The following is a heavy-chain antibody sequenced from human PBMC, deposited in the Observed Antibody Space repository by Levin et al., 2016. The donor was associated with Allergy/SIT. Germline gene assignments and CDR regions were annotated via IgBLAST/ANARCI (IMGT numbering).Heavy chain of an antibody. J-gene: IGHJ5*01. CDR1: GYTFTDYY. Sequence: ASVKVSCKASGYTFTDYYIHWVRQAPGQGLEWMGWISAYNGYTHYAKKFQDRVTMTIDASTNTGHLGLRSLRSDDTAVYYCARDRTRYCSGGSCPSDSWGQGTLVTVSS. CDR2: ISAYNGYT. V-gene: IGHV1-18*04. D-gene: IGHD2-15*01. CDR3: ARDRTRYCSGGSCPSDS.